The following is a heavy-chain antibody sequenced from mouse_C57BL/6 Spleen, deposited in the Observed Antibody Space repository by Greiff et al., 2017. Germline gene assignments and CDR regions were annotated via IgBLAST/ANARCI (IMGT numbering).Heavy chain of an antibody. J-gene: IGHJ3*01. CDR1: GFNIKNTY. Sequence: VQLKESVAELVRPGASVKLSCTASGFNIKNTYMPWVKQRPEQGLEWIGRIDPANGNTKYAPKFQGKATITADTSSNTAYLQLSSLTSEDTAIYYCTRIDYDGGWFAYWGQGTLVTVSA. D-gene: IGHD2-4*01. CDR2: IDPANGNT. CDR3: TRIDYDGGWFAY. V-gene: IGHV14-3*01.